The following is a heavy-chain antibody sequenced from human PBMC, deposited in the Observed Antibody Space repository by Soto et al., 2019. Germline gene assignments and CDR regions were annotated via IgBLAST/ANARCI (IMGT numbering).Heavy chain of an antibody. CDR3: TRRESWSGSSSFDY. Sequence: HPGGSLRLSCTASGFTFGDNTMSWVRQAPGKGLEWVGFIRGKAYGGTTAYAASVKGRFTISRDDSKSIAYLQMNSLKTEDTAVYYCTRRESWSGSSSFDYWGQGTLVTVSS. CDR2: IRGKAYGGTT. CDR1: GFTFGDNT. V-gene: IGHV3-49*04. J-gene: IGHJ4*02. D-gene: IGHD3-3*01.